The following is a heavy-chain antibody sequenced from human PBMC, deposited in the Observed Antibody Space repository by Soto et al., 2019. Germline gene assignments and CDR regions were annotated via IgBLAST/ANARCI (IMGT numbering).Heavy chain of an antibody. Sequence: HPGGSLRLSCAASGFTFSSYGMHWVRQAPGKGLEWVAVISYDGSNKYYADSVKGRFTISRDNSKNTLYLQMNSLRAEDTAVYYCAKDRSYHLAVAAYYYYYGMDVWGQGTTVTVSS. CDR1: GFTFSSYG. CDR2: ISYDGSNK. V-gene: IGHV3-30*18. J-gene: IGHJ6*02. D-gene: IGHD6-19*01. CDR3: AKDRSYHLAVAAYYYYYGMDV.